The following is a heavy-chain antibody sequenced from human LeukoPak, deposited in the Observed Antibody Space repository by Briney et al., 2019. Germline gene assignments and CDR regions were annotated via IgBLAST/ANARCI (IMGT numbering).Heavy chain of an antibody. CDR3: ARDVVAAAGTWDY. J-gene: IGHJ4*02. V-gene: IGHV4-4*07. Sequence: SETLSLTCTVSGGSISSFYWSWIRQPAGKGLEWIGRIYSSGSTNYNPSLESRVTMSVDTSKNQLSLKLSSVTAADTAVYYCARDVVAAAGTWDYWGQGTLVTVSS. CDR2: IYSSGST. D-gene: IGHD6-13*01. CDR1: GGSISSFY.